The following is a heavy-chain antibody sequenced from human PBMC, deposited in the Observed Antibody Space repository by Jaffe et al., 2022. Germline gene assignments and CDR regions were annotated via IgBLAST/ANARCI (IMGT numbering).Heavy chain of an antibody. CDR3: ARPQRTGYSSSSFYWYFDL. CDR1: GYSISSGYF. Sequence: QVQLQESGPGLVKPSETLSLTCAVSGYSISSGYFWGWIRQPPGKGLEWIGSIYHSGSSYYNPSLKSRVTISVDTSKNQFSLKLRSVTAADTAVYYCARPQRTGYSSSSFYWYFDLWGRGTLVTVSS. D-gene: IGHD6-13*01. V-gene: IGHV4-38-2*01. J-gene: IGHJ2*01. CDR2: IYHSGSS.